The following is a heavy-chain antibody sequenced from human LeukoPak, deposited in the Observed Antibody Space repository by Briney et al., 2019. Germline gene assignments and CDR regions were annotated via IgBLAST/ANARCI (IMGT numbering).Heavy chain of an antibody. CDR3: ARVYFMGATYDY. J-gene: IGHJ4*02. V-gene: IGHV1-18*01. D-gene: IGHD1-26*01. CDR1: RYTFTSSV. Sequence: GAPVKVSCKASRYTFTSSVISSVRQAPGHGLGGMAWICAYNSNTNYAQKLQGRVTMTTDKSTSTVYMELRSLRSDDTAVYYCARVYFMGATYDYWGQGTLVTVSS. CDR2: ICAYNSNT.